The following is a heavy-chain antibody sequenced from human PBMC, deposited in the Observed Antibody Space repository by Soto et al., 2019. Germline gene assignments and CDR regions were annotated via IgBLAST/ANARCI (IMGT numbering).Heavy chain of an antibody. J-gene: IGHJ6*02. CDR2: IYTSGST. CDR1: GGSICIYY. Sequence: PSETLALTCTVSGGSICIYYWSWIRQPAGKGLEWIGRIYTSGSTSYNPSLKSRVTMSVDTSKNQFSLKLSSVTAADTAVYYCAGVVVVAATRLDVWRQGTTVTVSS. D-gene: IGHD2-15*01. CDR3: AGVVVVAATRLDV. V-gene: IGHV4-4*07.